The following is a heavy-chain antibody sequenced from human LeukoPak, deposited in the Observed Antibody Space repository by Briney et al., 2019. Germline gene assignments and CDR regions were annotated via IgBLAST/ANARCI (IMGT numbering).Heavy chain of an antibody. J-gene: IGHJ4*02. V-gene: IGHV3-23*01. CDR3: AKGSNYGFGYYFDY. CDR1: GFTFSTYA. CDR2: IIISGGGK. D-gene: IGHD3-10*01. Sequence: GGSLRLSCAASGFTFSTYAMGWVRQAPGKGLEWVSSIIISGGGKYYADSVKGRFTISRDNSKNALYLQMNSLRAEDTAVYYCAKGSNYGFGYYFDYWGQGTLVTVSS.